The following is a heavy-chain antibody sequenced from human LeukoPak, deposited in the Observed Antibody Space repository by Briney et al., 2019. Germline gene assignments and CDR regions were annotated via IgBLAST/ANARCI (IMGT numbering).Heavy chain of an antibody. J-gene: IGHJ3*02. CDR1: GFTFSSYA. CDR3: ARDQDHAFDI. CDR2: IYYSGST. Sequence: GSLRLSCAASGFTFSSYAMSWIRQPPGKGLEWIGSIYYSGSTYYNPSLKSRVTISVDTSKNQFSLKLSSVTAADTAVYYCARDQDHAFDIWGQGTMVTVSS. V-gene: IGHV4-39*07.